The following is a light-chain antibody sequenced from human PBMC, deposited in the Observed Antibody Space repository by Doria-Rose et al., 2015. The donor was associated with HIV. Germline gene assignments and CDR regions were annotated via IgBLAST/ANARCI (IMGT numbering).Light chain of an antibody. CDR3: QQTYSSPPWT. V-gene: IGKV1-39*01. J-gene: IGKJ1*01. Sequence: GARVTITCRASQTVITYLTWFHQEPGKAPKLLIYAASRLQSGVPSRFSGSGSGTDFTLTISGLQPGDFATYYCQQTYSSPPWTFGQGTKVEMK. CDR1: QTVITY. CDR2: AAS.